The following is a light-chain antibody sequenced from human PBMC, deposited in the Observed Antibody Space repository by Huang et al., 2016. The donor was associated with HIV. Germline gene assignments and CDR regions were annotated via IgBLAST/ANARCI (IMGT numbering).Light chain of an antibody. J-gene: IGKJ1*01. CDR1: QGISNS. V-gene: IGKV1-NL1*01. CDR3: QQYWSTPPAT. CDR2: AAS. Sequence: DIQMTQSPSSLPASVGDRVTITCRASQGISNSLAWYQQKPGKAPKPLLYAASKLERGVPSRVSGSASGTDYTLTISSLQPEDFATYYCQQYWSTPPATFGQGTKVEIK.